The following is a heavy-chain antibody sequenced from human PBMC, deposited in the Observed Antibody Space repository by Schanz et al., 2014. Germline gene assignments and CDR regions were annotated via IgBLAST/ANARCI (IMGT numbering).Heavy chain of an antibody. CDR2: IWNNGVTK. Sequence: QVQMVESGGGVVQPGRSLRLSCAASGFAFSVYGIHWFRQPAGKGLEWVAVIWNNGVTKYYADSVKGRFTISRDNSKNTLYLQMNSLRTEDTAVYYCASPSGYSDYGTYFDFWGQGTLVTVSS. J-gene: IGHJ4*02. D-gene: IGHD5-12*01. CDR3: ASPSGYSDYGTYFDF. CDR1: GFAFSVYG. V-gene: IGHV3-33*01.